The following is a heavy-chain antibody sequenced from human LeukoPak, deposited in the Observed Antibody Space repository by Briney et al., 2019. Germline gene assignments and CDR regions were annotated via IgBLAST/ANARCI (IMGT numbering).Heavy chain of an antibody. CDR1: GFTFSTYA. Sequence: GSLRLSCAASGFTFSTYAMSWVRQAPGKGLEWVSAISGSGANTYNADSVKGRFTISRDNSKNTLYLQMNSLRAEDTAVYYCAKDRSNWDYFFDYWGQGTLVTVSS. D-gene: IGHD7-27*01. V-gene: IGHV3-23*01. CDR2: ISGSGANT. CDR3: AKDRSNWDYFFDY. J-gene: IGHJ4*02.